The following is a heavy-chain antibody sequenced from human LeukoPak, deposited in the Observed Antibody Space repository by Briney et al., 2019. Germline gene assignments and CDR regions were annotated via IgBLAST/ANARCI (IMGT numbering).Heavy chain of an antibody. V-gene: IGHV3-7*01. Sequence: GGSLRLSCAASGFTFSSYWMSWVRQAPGKGLEWVANIKQDGSEKYYVDSVKGRFTISRDNAKNSLYLQMNSLRAEDTAVYYCAKGAYYYGSGVNSAFDIWGQGTMVTVSS. D-gene: IGHD3-10*01. J-gene: IGHJ3*02. CDR1: GFTFSSYW. CDR3: AKGAYYYGSGVNSAFDI. CDR2: IKQDGSEK.